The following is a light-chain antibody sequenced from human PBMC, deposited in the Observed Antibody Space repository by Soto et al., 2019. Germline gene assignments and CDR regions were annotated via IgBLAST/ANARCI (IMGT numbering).Light chain of an antibody. CDR1: QSVSSY. Sequence: EIVLTQSPATLSLSPGERATLSCRASQSVSSYLAWYQQKPGQAPRLLIYDASNRATGIPARFSGSGSGTDFTLTISRLEPEDFAVYYCQQRSNWPRSITFGGGTKVEIK. V-gene: IGKV3-11*01. J-gene: IGKJ4*01. CDR3: QQRSNWPRSIT. CDR2: DAS.